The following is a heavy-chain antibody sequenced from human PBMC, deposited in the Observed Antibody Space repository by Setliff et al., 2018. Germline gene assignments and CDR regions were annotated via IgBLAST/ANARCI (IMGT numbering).Heavy chain of an antibody. CDR2: IFQSGIT. V-gene: IGHV4-38-2*01. CDR3: ARVGGLLVATMPFDY. CDR1: DFSITNGYY. D-gene: IGHD5-12*01. J-gene: IGHJ4*02. Sequence: SETLSLTCAVSDFSITNGYYWGWIRQSPGKQLEWIGNIFQSGITFYNPSLKSRVTISLDPSQNQFSLKLRSVTAADTAVYFCARVGGLLVATMPFDYWGPGTLVTVSS.